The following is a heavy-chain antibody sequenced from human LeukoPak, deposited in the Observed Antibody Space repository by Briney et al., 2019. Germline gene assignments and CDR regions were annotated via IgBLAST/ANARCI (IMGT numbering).Heavy chain of an antibody. D-gene: IGHD2-2*02. CDR2: ISGSGGST. Sequence: GGSLRLSCAASGFTFSSYAMSWVRQAPGKGLEWVSAISGSGGSTYYADSVKGRFTISRDNSKNTLYLQMNSLRAEDTAVYYCAKDYCSSTSCYNGELVYWGQGTLVTVSS. J-gene: IGHJ4*02. CDR3: AKDYCSSTSCYNGELVY. V-gene: IGHV3-23*01. CDR1: GFTFSSYA.